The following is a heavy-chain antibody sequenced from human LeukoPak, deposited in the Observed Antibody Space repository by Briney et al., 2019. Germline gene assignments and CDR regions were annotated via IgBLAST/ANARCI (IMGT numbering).Heavy chain of an antibody. CDR1: GLTFSSYG. V-gene: IGHV3-30*02. J-gene: IGHJ4*02. D-gene: IGHD2/OR15-2a*01. Sequence: GGSLRLSCAASGLTFSSYGMHWVRQAPGKGLEWVAFIRYDGSNKYYADSVKGRFTISRDSSKNTLYLQMNSLRAEDTAVYYCAKDVSFSGDFDYWGQGTLVTVSS. CDR3: AKDVSFSGDFDY. CDR2: IRYDGSNK.